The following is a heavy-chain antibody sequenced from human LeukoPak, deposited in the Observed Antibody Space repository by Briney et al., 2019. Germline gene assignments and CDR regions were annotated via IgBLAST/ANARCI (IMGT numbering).Heavy chain of an antibody. CDR2: INAGNGNT. Sequence: ASVKVSCKASGYTFTSYAMHWVRQAPGQRLEWMGWINAGNGNTKYSQKFQGRVTITRDTSASTAYMEVSSLRSEDTAVYYCARSSVGYYCGGDCNEYFQHWGQGTLVTVSS. D-gene: IGHD2-21*02. CDR1: GYTFTSYA. V-gene: IGHV1-3*01. CDR3: ARSSVGYYCGGDCNEYFQH. J-gene: IGHJ1*01.